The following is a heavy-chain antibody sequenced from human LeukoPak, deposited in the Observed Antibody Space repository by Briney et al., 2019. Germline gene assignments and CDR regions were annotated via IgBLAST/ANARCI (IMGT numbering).Heavy chain of an antibody. V-gene: IGHV3-7*01. CDR2: MKEDGGEI. J-gene: IGHJ4*02. Sequence: GGSLRLSCEASAFTFSSYWMSWVRQAPGKGLEWVANMKEDGGEINYVDSVKGRFTISRDNSKNSLFLQMNSLRVEDTAVYYCARDRGYSTFDYWGQGTLVTVSS. CDR3: ARDRGYSTFDY. CDR1: AFTFSSYW. D-gene: IGHD4-23*01.